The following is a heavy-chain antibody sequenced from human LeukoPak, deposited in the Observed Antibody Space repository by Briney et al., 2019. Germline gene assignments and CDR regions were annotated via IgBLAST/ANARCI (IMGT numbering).Heavy chain of an antibody. J-gene: IGHJ4*02. CDR3: GGGYGDYWIDY. D-gene: IGHD4-17*01. CDR1: GFTFCDYA. CDR2: IRSKAYDGTT. V-gene: IGHV3-49*04. Sequence: GRSLRLSCTASGFTFCDYAMSWVRQAPGKGLEWVGFIRSKAYDGTTEYAASVKGRFTISRDDSKGIAYLQMNSLKTEDTAVYYCGGGYGDYWIDYWGQGTLVTVSS.